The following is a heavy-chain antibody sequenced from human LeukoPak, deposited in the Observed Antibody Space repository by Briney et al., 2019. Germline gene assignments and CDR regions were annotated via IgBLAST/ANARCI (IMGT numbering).Heavy chain of an antibody. J-gene: IGHJ3*02. D-gene: IGHD6-13*01. CDR2: ISGSGGST. CDR1: GFTFSSYG. V-gene: IGHV3-23*01. CDR3: ARDTQQLDAFDI. Sequence: PGGSLRLSCAASGFTFSSYGMSWVRQAPGKGLEWVSAISGSGGSTYYADSVKDRFTISRDNAKNSLHLQMNSLRAEDTAVYYCARDTQQLDAFDIWGQGTMVTVSS.